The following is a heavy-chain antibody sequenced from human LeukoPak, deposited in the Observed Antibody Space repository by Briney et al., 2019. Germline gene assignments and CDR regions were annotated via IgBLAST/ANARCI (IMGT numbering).Heavy chain of an antibody. V-gene: IGHV3-53*01. D-gene: IGHD5-12*01. CDR3: ARSRYSDYEVLDLDF. CDR2: IHRGGKT. Sequence: GGSLRLSCGASGFSVSNNYMSWVRQGPGKGLEWVAVIHRGGKTYYADSVKGRFTISRDNSKSTLYLQMNSLRADDTAVYFCARSRYSDYEVLDLDFWGQGTLVTVSS. J-gene: IGHJ4*02. CDR1: GFSVSNNY.